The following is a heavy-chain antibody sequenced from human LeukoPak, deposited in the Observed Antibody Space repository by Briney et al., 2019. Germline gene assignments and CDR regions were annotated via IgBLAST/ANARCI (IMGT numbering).Heavy chain of an antibody. CDR2: ISSSSSTI. J-gene: IGHJ5*02. Sequence: GGSLRLSCAASGFTFSSYSMNWVRQAPGKGLEWVSYISSSSSTIYYADSVKGRFTISRDNAKNSLYLQMNSLRAEDTAVYYCARDRLYYYDSSGYPNWFDPWGQGTLVTVSS. V-gene: IGHV3-48*04. D-gene: IGHD3-22*01. CDR1: GFTFSSYS. CDR3: ARDRLYYYDSSGYPNWFDP.